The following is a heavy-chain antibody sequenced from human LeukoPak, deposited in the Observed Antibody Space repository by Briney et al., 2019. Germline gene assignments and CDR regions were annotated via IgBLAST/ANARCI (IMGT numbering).Heavy chain of an antibody. V-gene: IGHV4-39*01. CDR3: ARHGVVPNYYMDV. Sequence: PSEPLSLTCTVSGGSISSSSYYWGWIRQPPGTGLEWIGSIYYSGSTYYNPSLKSRVTISVDTSKNQFSLKLSSVTAADTAVYYCARHGVVPNYYMDVWGKGTTVTVSS. D-gene: IGHD3-3*01. CDR1: GGSISSSSYY. J-gene: IGHJ6*03. CDR2: IYYSGST.